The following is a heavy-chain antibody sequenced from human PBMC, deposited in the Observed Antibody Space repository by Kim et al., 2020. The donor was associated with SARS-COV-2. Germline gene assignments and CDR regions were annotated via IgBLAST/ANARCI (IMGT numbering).Heavy chain of an antibody. CDR2: ISSSGSTR. CDR3: ARGGEVATIEI. CDR1: GFIFSSYE. J-gene: IGHJ4*02. D-gene: IGHD5-12*01. V-gene: IGHV3-48*03. Sequence: GGSLRLSCAASGFIFSSYEMKWVRQAPGKGLEWVSYISSSGSTRYYADSVKGRFTISRDNAKNSLYLQMNSLRVEDTAVYYCARGGEVATIEIWGQGTLVTVSS.